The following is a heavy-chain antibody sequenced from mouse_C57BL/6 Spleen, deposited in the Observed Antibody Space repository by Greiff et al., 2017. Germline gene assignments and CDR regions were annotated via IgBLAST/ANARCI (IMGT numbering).Heavy chain of an antibody. J-gene: IGHJ1*03. D-gene: IGHD1-1*01. CDR3: ARLLRV. CDR1: GYSITSGYY. Sequence: EVKLVESGPGLVKPSQSLSLTCSVTGYSITSGYYWNWIRQFPGNKLEWMGYISYDGSNNYNPSLKNRISITRDTSKNQFFLKLNSVTTEDTATYYCARLLRVWGTGTTVTVSS. CDR2: ISYDGSN. V-gene: IGHV3-6*01.